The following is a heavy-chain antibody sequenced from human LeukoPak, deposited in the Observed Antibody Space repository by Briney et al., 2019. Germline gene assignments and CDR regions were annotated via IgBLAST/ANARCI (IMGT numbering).Heavy chain of an antibody. J-gene: IGHJ4*02. CDR1: GFTFSSYA. D-gene: IGHD3-22*01. CDR2: ISGSGGST. Sequence: AGGSLRLSCAASGFTFSSYAMSWVRQAPGKGLEWVSSISGSGGSTYHADSVKGRFTISRDNSKNTLNLQINSLRAEDTAVYYCAKRYYYDSSGYYWHPTWDCWGQGTLVTVSS. CDR3: AKRYYYDSSGYYWHPTWDC. V-gene: IGHV3-23*01.